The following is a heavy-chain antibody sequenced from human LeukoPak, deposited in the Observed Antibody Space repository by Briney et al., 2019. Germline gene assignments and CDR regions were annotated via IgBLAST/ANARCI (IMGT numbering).Heavy chain of an antibody. Sequence: PGESLRLSCAASGFTFSNYRMHWVRQAPGKGLVWVSRINSDGSTTNYADSVKGRFTISRDNAKNTLFPQMSSLRAKDTAVYYCASLQNVPSYYYYYVMDVWGQGTTVTVSS. CDR1: GFTFSNYR. V-gene: IGHV3-74*01. CDR3: ASLQNVPSYYYYYVMDV. D-gene: IGHD2/OR15-2a*01. CDR2: INSDGSTT. J-gene: IGHJ6*02.